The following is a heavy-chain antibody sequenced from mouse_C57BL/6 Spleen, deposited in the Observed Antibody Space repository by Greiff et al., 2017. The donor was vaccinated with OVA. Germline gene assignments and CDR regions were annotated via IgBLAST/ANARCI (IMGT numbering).Heavy chain of an antibody. CDR2: ISSGGSYT. V-gene: IGHV5-6*01. J-gene: IGHJ3*01. CDR1: GFTFSSYG. Sequence: EVNLVESGGDLVKPGGSLKLSCAASGFTFSSYGMSWVRQTPDKRLEWVATISSGGSYTYYPDSVKGRFTISRDNAKNTLYLQMSSLKSEDTAMYYCARHGDYYGSSYRWFAYWGQGTLVTVSA. CDR3: ARHGDYYGSSYRWFAY. D-gene: IGHD1-1*01.